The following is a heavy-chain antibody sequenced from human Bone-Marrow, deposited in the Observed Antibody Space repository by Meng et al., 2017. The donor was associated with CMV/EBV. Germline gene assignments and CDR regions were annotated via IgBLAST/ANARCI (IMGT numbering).Heavy chain of an antibody. D-gene: IGHD3-3*01. CDR2: IRYDGSNK. V-gene: IGHV3-30*02. J-gene: IGHJ6*02. Sequence: LSLTCAASGFTFSSYGMHWVRQAPGKGLEWVAFIRYDGSNKYYADSVKGRFTISRDNSKNTLYLQMNSLRAEDTAVYYCARVFWSSRDFLEWFLAGMDVWGQGTTVTVSS. CDR1: GFTFSSYG. CDR3: ARVFWSSRDFLEWFLAGMDV.